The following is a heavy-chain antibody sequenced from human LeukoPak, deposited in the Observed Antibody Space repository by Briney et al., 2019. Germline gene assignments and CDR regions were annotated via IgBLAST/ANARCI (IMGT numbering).Heavy chain of an antibody. CDR3: ARDYGSGDQKCFDP. D-gene: IGHD3-10*01. J-gene: IGHJ5*02. Sequence: SETLSLTCTVYGGSISAGSYSWNWIRQPAGKGLEWIGRIYTSGSTNYNPSLKSRVTVSVDTSKNQFSLKLSSVTAADTAVYYCARDYGSGDQKCFDPWGQGTLVTVSS. CDR1: GGSISAGSYS. V-gene: IGHV4-61*02. CDR2: IYTSGST.